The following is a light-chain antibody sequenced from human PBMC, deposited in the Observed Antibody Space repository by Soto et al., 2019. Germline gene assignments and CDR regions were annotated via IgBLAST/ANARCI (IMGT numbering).Light chain of an antibody. CDR2: GAS. V-gene: IGKV3-15*01. Sequence: EIVMTQSPATLSVSPGERATLSCRASQSVSSNLAWYQQKPGQAPRLLIYGASTRATGFPAWFRGSGSGTEFTLTISSLQSEDVAVYYCQQYNNWSPMAFGQGTKVEIK. CDR1: QSVSSN. CDR3: QQYNNWSPMA. J-gene: IGKJ1*01.